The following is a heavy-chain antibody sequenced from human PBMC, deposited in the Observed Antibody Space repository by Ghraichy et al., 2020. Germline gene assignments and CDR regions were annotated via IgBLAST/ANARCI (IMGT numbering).Heavy chain of an antibody. D-gene: IGHD2-2*02. Sequence: ASVKVSCKASGYTFTSYGISWVRQAPGQGLEWMGWISAYNGNTNYAQKLQGRVTMTTDTSTSTAYMELRSLRSDDTAVYYCALVYCSSTSCYTNWFDPWGQGTLVTVSS. V-gene: IGHV1-18*01. CDR2: ISAYNGNT. CDR3: ALVYCSSTSCYTNWFDP. CDR1: GYTFTSYG. J-gene: IGHJ5*02.